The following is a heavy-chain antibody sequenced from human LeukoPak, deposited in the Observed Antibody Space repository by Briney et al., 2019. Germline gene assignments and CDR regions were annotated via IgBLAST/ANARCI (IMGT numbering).Heavy chain of an antibody. CDR2: ISSSSSYI. CDR1: GFTFSSYS. D-gene: IGHD6-13*01. J-gene: IGHJ4*02. CDR3: ARGRAAGTDRFFDY. Sequence: PGGSLRLSCAASGFTFSSYSMNWVRQAPGKGLEWVSSISSSSSYIYYADSVKGRFTIPRDNAKNSLYLQMNSLRAEDTAVYYCARGRAAGTDRFFDYWGQGTLVTVSS. V-gene: IGHV3-21*01.